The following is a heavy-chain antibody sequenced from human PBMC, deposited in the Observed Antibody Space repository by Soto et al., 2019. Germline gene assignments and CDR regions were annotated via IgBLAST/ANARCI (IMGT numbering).Heavy chain of an antibody. J-gene: IGHJ4*02. V-gene: IGHV3-21*01. D-gene: IGHD2-2*01. CDR3: AGEQDIVVVPAAKFPNAVDY. Sequence: PGGSLRLSCAASGFTFSSYSMNWVRQAPGKGLEWVSSISSSSSYIYYADSVKGRFTISRDNAKNSLYLQMNSLRAEDTAVYYCAGEQDIVVVPAAKFPNAVDYWGQGTLVTVSS. CDR2: ISSSSSYI. CDR1: GFTFSSYS.